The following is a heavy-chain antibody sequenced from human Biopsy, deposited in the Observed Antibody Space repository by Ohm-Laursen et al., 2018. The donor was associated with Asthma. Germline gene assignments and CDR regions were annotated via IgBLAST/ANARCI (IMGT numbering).Heavy chain of an antibody. Sequence: ASVKVSCKTSGYTFNRAGITWVRQAPGQGLEWMGWISVYNGNTRVAQKLQDRVTMITDTSTSTAYMELRSLRSDDTAVYFCARAVDYSHYYGMDVWGQGTTVTAS. CDR1: GYTFNRAG. CDR3: ARAVDYSHYYGMDV. J-gene: IGHJ6*02. V-gene: IGHV1-18*01. D-gene: IGHD3-10*01. CDR2: ISVYNGNT.